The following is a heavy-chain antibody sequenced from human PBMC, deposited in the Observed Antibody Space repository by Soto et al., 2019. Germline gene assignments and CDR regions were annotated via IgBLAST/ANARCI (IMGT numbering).Heavy chain of an antibody. CDR3: ATNEGTDGYSFDY. D-gene: IGHD5-12*01. V-gene: IGHV1-69*01. CDR2: IIPIFGRP. CDR1: GVTFSRQD. J-gene: IGHJ4*02. Sequence: QVQLVQSGAEVKKPGSSVKVSCKASGVTFSRQDMRWVRQAPGQGLEWMGGIIPIFGRPQYAEKFQVRVTITADESTSTAYMELSSLTSEDTAVYYCATNEGTDGYSFDYWGQGTLVTVSS.